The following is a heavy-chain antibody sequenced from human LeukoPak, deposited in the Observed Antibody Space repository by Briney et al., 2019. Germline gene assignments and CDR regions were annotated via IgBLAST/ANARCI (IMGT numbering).Heavy chain of an antibody. CDR3: AIAYSGSYYSRGYFDY. J-gene: IGHJ4*02. V-gene: IGHV1-69*01. D-gene: IGHD1-26*01. CDR2: IIPIFGTA. CDR1: GGTFSSYA. Sequence: SVKVSCKASGGTFSSYAISWVRQAPGQGLEWMGGIIPIFGTANYAQKFQGRVTITADESTSTAYMELSSLRSEDTAVYYCAIAYSGSYYSRGYFDYWGQGTLVTVSS.